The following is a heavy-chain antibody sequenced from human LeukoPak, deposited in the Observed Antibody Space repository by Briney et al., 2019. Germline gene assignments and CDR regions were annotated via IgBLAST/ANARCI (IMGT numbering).Heavy chain of an antibody. CDR2: ISYDGSNK. Sequence: GRSLRLSCAASGFTFSSYAMHWVRLAPGKGLEWVAVISYDGSNKYYADSVKGRFTISRDNSKNTLYLQMNSLRAEDTAVYYCARDLGGSRDYWGQGTLVTVSS. J-gene: IGHJ4*02. CDR3: ARDLGGSRDY. CDR1: GFTFSSYA. V-gene: IGHV3-30-3*01. D-gene: IGHD5-12*01.